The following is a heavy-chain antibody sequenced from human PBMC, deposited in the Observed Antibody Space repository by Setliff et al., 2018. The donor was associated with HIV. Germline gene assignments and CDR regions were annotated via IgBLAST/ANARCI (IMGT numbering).Heavy chain of an antibody. CDR3: ARHDFNSGVNGRIFDI. J-gene: IGHJ4*02. Sequence: PSETLSLTCTVSGASISEYFWSWIRQSPGRRPEWIGHIYYTGSSKYSPSLKSRVTMSVDMARNQFSLNLTSVTAADTAVYYCARHDFNSGVNGRIFDIWGQETLVTVSS. CDR1: GASISEYF. D-gene: IGHD6-25*01. V-gene: IGHV4-59*08. CDR2: IYYTGSS.